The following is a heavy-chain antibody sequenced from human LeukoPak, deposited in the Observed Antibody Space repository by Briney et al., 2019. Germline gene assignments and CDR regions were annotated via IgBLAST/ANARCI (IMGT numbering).Heavy chain of an antibody. V-gene: IGHV4-59*01. Sequence: ASETLSLTCTVPGGSISSYYWSWIRQPPGKGLEWIGYIYYSGSTNYNPSLKSRVTISVDTSKNQFSLKLSSVTAADTAVYYCARALDFRDAFDIWGQGTMVTVSS. CDR1: GGSISSYY. D-gene: IGHD3-3*01. J-gene: IGHJ3*02. CDR2: IYYSGST. CDR3: ARALDFRDAFDI.